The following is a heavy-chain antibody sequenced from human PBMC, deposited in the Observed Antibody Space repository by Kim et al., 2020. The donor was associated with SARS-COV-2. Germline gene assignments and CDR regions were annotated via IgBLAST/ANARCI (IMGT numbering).Heavy chain of an antibody. V-gene: IGHV3-30*18. CDR2: ISYDGSNK. Sequence: GGSLRLSCAASGLTLSRYGMHWVRQAPGKGLEWVAVISYDGSNKYYADSVKGRFTISKDNSKNTLYLQMNSLRAEDTAVYYCAKASLVVVPAAAKNWFDPGGRGTLVTVSS. CDR1: GLTLSRYG. J-gene: IGHJ5*02. CDR3: AKASLVVVPAAAKNWFDP. D-gene: IGHD2-2*01.